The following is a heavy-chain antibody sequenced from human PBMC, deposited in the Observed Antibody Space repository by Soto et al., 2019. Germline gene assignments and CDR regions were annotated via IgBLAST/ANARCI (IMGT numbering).Heavy chain of an antibody. CDR1: GFTFSSYA. D-gene: IGHD1-26*01. Sequence: GGSLRLSCAASGFTFSSYAMHWVRQGPGKGLEWVAVISYDGSNKYYAYSVKGRFTISRDNSKNTLYLQMNSLSAEDTAVYYCARDREWSVGANNFDYWGQGTLVTVSS. V-gene: IGHV3-30-3*01. CDR2: ISYDGSNK. CDR3: ARDREWSVGANNFDY. J-gene: IGHJ4*02.